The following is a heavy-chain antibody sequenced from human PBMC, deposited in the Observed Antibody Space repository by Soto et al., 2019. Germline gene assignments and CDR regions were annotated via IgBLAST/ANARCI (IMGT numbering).Heavy chain of an antibody. CDR2: IRGNGDRT. CDR3: ARAEVTAVFGF. CDR1: GFAFSNYA. Sequence: EEQLLESGGALVVPGGSLRLSCAASGFAFSNYAMTWVRQATGKGLEWVSSIRGNGDRTYYAESVKGRFTISRDNSKSTLFLQMNSLRADDTAVYFCARAEVTAVFGFWGQGTLVTVSS. J-gene: IGHJ4*02. D-gene: IGHD2-21*02. V-gene: IGHV3-23*01.